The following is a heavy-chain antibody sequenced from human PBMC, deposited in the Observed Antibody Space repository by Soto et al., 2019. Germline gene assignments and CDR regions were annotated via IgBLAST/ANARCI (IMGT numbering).Heavy chain of an antibody. Sequence: GGSLRLSCAASGFTFSSYGMHWVRQAPGKGLEWVAVIWYDGSNKYYADSVKGRFAISRDNSKNTLYLQMNSLRAEDTAVYYCATDYMTTTDYWGQGTLVTVSS. CDR1: GFTFSSYG. CDR2: IWYDGSNK. D-gene: IGHD4-4*01. J-gene: IGHJ4*02. V-gene: IGHV3-33*01. CDR3: ATDYMTTTDY.